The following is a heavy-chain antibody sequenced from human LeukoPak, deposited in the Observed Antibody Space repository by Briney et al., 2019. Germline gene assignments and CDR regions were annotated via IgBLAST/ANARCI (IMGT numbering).Heavy chain of an antibody. Sequence: GGSLRLSCAVSGFTFNSYWMTWVRQAPGKGLEWVANIKQDGSEKYSVDSVKGRFTISRDNAKNSLYMQMNSLRAEDTAVYYCARVMSASVWRSYGSYYHYYYMDIWGKGTTVTVSS. CDR2: IKQDGSEK. J-gene: IGHJ6*03. D-gene: IGHD3-16*01. CDR3: ARVMSASVWRSYGSYYHYYYMDI. V-gene: IGHV3-7*01. CDR1: GFTFNSYW.